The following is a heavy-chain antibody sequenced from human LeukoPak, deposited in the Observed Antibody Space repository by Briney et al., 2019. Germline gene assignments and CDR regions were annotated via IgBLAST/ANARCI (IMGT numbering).Heavy chain of an antibody. CDR2: IYPDESNI. Sequence: GESLKISCKGSGYSFATYWIAWVRQMPGKGLEWMGIIYPDESNIRYSPSFQGQVTISADKSISTAYLQWSSLKASDTAIYHCARPPSRGYSSSFEYWGQGTLVTVSS. D-gene: IGHD2-2*03. J-gene: IGHJ4*02. V-gene: IGHV5-51*01. CDR3: ARPPSRGYSSSFEY. CDR1: GYSFATYW.